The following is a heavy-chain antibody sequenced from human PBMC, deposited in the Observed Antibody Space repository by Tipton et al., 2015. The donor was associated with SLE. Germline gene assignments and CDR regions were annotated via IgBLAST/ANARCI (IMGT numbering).Heavy chain of an antibody. CDR3: ARGPRYCTNGVCYTPEDY. CDR2: IWYDGSNK. Sequence: SLRLSCAASGFTFSSYGMHWVRQAPGKGLEWVAVIWYDGSNKYYADSVKGRFTISRDNAKNSLYLQMNSLRAEDTAVYYCARGPRYCTNGVCYTPEDYWGQGTLVTVSS. J-gene: IGHJ4*02. V-gene: IGHV3-33*01. D-gene: IGHD2-8*01. CDR1: GFTFSSYG.